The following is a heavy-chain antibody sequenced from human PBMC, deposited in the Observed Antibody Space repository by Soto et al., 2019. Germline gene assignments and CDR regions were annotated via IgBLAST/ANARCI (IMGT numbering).Heavy chain of an antibody. D-gene: IGHD3-9*01. CDR1: GYTFTSYG. CDR3: ARDLVKIYDILTGRNAFDF. Sequence: ASVKVSCKASGYTFTSYGISWVRQAPGQGLEWMGWISAYNGNTNYAQKLQGRVTMTTDTSTSTAYMELRSLRSDDTAVYYCARDLVKIYDILTGRNAFDFWGQGTMVTVSS. CDR2: ISAYNGNT. V-gene: IGHV1-18*01. J-gene: IGHJ3*01.